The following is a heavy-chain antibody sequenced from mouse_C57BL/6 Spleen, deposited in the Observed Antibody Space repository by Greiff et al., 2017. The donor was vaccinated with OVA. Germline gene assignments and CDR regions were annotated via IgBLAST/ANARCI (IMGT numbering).Heavy chain of an antibody. J-gene: IGHJ2*01. CDR3: ARRETNWGYFDD. CDR1: GYTFTNYW. V-gene: IGHV1-63*01. D-gene: IGHD4-1*01. Sequence: VKLVESGAELVRPGTSVKMSCKASGYTFTNYWIGWAKQRPGHGLEWIGDIYPGGGYTNYNEKFKGKATLTADKSSSTAYMQFSSLTSEDSAIYYCARRETNWGYFDDWGKGTTLTVSS. CDR2: IYPGGGYT.